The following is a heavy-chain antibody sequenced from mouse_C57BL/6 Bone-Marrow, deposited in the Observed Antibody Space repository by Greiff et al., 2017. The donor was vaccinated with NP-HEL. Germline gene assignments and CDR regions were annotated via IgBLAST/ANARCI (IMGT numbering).Heavy chain of an antibody. CDR3: ATYYSNYWYFDV. D-gene: IGHD2-5*01. CDR1: GYTFTSYW. CDR2: IYPGSGST. V-gene: IGHV1-55*01. Sequence: QVQLQQSGAELVKPGASVKMSCKASGYTFTSYWITWVKQRPGQGLEWLGDIYPGSGSTNYNEKFKSKATLTVDTSSSTAYMQLSSLTSEDSAVYYCATYYSNYWYFDVWGTGTTVTVSS. J-gene: IGHJ1*03.